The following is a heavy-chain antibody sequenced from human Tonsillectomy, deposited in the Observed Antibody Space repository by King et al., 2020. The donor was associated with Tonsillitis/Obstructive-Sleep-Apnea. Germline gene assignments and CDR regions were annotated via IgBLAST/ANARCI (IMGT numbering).Heavy chain of an antibody. CDR1: GGSISSSSYY. Sequence: QLQESGPGLVKPSETLSLTCTVSGGSISSSSYYWGWIRQPPGKGLEWIGSIYYSGTTYYNPSLKSRVTKSVNTSMNPFSLRLSSVTAADTAVYYCARLEGAYSFDYWGQGTLVTVSS. J-gene: IGHJ4*02. CDR2: IYYSGTT. D-gene: IGHD1-26*01. CDR3: ARLEGAYSFDY. V-gene: IGHV4-39*01.